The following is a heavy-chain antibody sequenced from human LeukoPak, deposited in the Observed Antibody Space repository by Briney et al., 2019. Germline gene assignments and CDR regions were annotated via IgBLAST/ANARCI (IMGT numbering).Heavy chain of an antibody. V-gene: IGHV3-30*02. D-gene: IGHD3-16*01. CDR1: GFTFRSYG. CDR3: AKDVREDWGNAFDI. Sequence: GGSLRLSCAASGFTFRSYGMHWVRQAPGKGLEWVAFIRYDGSSKFYIDSAKGQFTISRDNSKNALYLQMNSLRAEDTAVYYCAKDVREDWGNAFDIWGQGTMVTVSS. J-gene: IGHJ3*02. CDR2: IRYDGSSK.